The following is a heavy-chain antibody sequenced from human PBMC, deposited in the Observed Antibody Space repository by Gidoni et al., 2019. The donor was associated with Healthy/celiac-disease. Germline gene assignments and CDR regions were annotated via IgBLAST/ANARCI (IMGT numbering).Heavy chain of an antibody. D-gene: IGHD6-19*01. Sequence: CWWRLRQPPGKGLEWIGSIYYSGSTYYNPSLKSRVTKSVDTSKNQFSLKLSSVTAADTAVYYCARRVAGFEIYYYYYYMDVWGKGTTVTVSS. CDR2: IYYSGST. CDR3: ARRVAGFEIYYYYYYMDV. V-gene: IGHV4-39*01. J-gene: IGHJ6*03. CDR1: C.